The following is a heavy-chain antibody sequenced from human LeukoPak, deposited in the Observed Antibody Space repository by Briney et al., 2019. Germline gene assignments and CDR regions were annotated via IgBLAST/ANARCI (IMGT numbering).Heavy chain of an antibody. V-gene: IGHV4-61*02. CDR1: GGSISSGSYY. Sequence: SQTLSLTCTVSGGSISSGSYYWGWIRQPAGKGLEWIGRIYTSGSTNYNPSLKSRVTISVDTSKNQFSLKLSSVTAADTAVYYCARDERRFGVVVAAMNYYYYVDVWGKGTTVTVSS. J-gene: IGHJ6*03. CDR2: IYTSGST. CDR3: ARDERRFGVVVAAMNYYYYVDV. D-gene: IGHD2-15*01.